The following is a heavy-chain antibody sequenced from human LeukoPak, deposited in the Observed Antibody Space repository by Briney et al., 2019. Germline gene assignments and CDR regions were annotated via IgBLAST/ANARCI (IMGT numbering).Heavy chain of an antibody. CDR3: ARDLKRLTSGWITAAAGDY. D-gene: IGHD6-19*01. Sequence: ASVKVSCKASGYTFTSYGIHWVRQAPGQGLEWMGWISAYNGNTNYAQKLQGRVTMTTDTSTSTAYMELRSLRSDDTAVYYCARDLKRLTSGWITAAAGDYWGQGTLVTVSS. CDR2: ISAYNGNT. CDR1: GYTFTSYG. V-gene: IGHV1-18*01. J-gene: IGHJ4*02.